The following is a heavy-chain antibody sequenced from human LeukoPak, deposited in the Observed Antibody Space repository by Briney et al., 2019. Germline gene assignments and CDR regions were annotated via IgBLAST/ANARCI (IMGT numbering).Heavy chain of an antibody. V-gene: IGHV4-4*02. D-gene: IGHD4-17*01. J-gene: IGHJ4*02. CDR2: IYHSGTT. CDR1: GGSITSSHW. Sequence: PSETLSLTCAVSGGSITSSHWRRWARQPPGEGLEWIGEIYHSGTTNYNPSLKSRVTMSVDKSKDQFSLKLSSVTAADTAVYYCATYFYGGDYGSYYFDYWGQGTLVTVSS. CDR3: ATYFYGGDYGSYYFDY.